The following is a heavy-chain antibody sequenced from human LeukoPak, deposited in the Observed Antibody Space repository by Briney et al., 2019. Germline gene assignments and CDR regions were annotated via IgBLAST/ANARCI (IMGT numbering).Heavy chain of an antibody. D-gene: IGHD2-15*01. CDR3: AKVVAARLDAFDI. CDR1: GVTFSSYA. Sequence: GGSLRLSCAASGVTFSSYAMSWVRQAPGKGLEWVSAISGSGGSTYYADSVKGRFTISRDNSKNTLYLQMNSLRAEDTAVYYCAKVVAARLDAFDIWGQGTMVTVSS. CDR2: ISGSGGST. V-gene: IGHV3-23*01. J-gene: IGHJ3*02.